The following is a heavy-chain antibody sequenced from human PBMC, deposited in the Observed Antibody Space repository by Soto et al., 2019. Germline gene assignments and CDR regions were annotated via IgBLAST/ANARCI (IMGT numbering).Heavy chain of an antibody. CDR1: GCTFSSYA. Sequence: SVKVSCKASGCTFSSYAISWVRQAPGQGLEWMGGIIPIFGTANYAQKFQGRVTITADESTSTAYMELSSLRSEDTAVYYCARRRGYYYGSGSYYTDIHCYGMDVWGQGTTVPVSS. CDR3: ARRRGYYYGSGSYYTDIHCYGMDV. CDR2: IIPIFGTA. J-gene: IGHJ6*02. D-gene: IGHD3-10*01. V-gene: IGHV1-69*13.